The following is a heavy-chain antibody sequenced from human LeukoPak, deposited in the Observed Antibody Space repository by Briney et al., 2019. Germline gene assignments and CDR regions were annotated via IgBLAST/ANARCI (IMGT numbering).Heavy chain of an antibody. CDR2: IHYTGST. D-gene: IGHD3-16*01. CDR3: ARDIDYVWGSPSAFDI. J-gene: IGHJ3*02. CDR1: GGSISSGNYY. V-gene: IGHV4-31*03. Sequence: SETLSLTCTVSGGSISSGNYYWNWIRQHPGKGLEWIGNIHYTGSTYYNPSLKSRVTISVDTSQNQFSLKLSSVTAADTAVYYCARDIDYVWGSPSAFDIWGQGTMVTVSS.